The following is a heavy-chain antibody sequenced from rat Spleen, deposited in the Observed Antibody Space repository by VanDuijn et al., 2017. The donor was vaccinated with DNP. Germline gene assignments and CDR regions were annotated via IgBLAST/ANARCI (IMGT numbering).Heavy chain of an antibody. CDR3: ATYSSYIGWFDY. J-gene: IGHJ1*01. CDR1: GFTFSDYY. D-gene: IGHD1-2*01. CDR2: ISYNGGTP. Sequence: EVLLVESDGGLVQPGRSLKLSCAVSGFTFSDYYMAWVRQAPAKGLEWVATISYNGGTPYYRDSVKGRFTISRDNAQSTLYLQMDSLRSEDTATYYCATYSSYIGWFDYWGPGTMVTVSS. V-gene: IGHV5-7*01.